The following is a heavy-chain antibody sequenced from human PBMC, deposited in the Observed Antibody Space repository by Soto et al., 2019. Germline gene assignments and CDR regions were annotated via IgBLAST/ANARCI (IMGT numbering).Heavy chain of an antibody. CDR2: ISVSDAFI. V-gene: IGHV3-23*01. CDR1: GFNVGAFA. CDR3: TRETVAGITGLDY. D-gene: IGHD1-20*01. Sequence: LRLSCAASGFNVGAFAVSWARQAPGKGLEWVSGISVSDAFIYYADSVRGRFSISRDASENILYLQMNSLRVDDTALYYCTRETVAGITGLDYWGPGTLVTVSS. J-gene: IGHJ4*02.